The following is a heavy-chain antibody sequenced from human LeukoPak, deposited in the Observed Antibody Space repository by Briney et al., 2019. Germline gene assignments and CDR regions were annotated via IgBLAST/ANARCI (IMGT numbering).Heavy chain of an antibody. J-gene: IGHJ4*02. D-gene: IGHD3-22*01. CDR3: ARPGQDGITMIV. CDR1: GFTFSSYG. Sequence: GGSLRLSCAASGFTFSSYGMHWVRQAPGKGLEWVAVISYDGSNKYHADSVKGRFTISRDNSKNTLYLQMNSLRAEDTAVYYCARPGQDGITMIVWGQGTLVTVSS. CDR2: ISYDGSNK. V-gene: IGHV3-30*03.